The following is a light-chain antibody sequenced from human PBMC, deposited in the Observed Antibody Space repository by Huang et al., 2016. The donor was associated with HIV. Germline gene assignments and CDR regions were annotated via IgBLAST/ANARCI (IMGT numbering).Light chain of an antibody. V-gene: IGKV2-28*01. CDR1: QSLLCNYGYNF. CDR2: LGS. CDR3: MQALQTPYT. J-gene: IGKJ2*01. Sequence: DIVMTQSPLFLPVTPGELASISCRCSQSLLCNYGYNFLEWYLQKPGQSPQLLICLGSNGASGAPDRFSGSGSGTDFTLKISRVEAEDVGVYYCMQALQTPYTFGQGTKLEIK.